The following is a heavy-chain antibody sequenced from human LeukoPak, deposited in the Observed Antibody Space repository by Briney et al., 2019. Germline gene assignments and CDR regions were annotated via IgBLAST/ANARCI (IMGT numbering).Heavy chain of an antibody. CDR2: ISSSSSYI. CDR3: AGGTRSLGSGFDY. Sequence: PGGSLRLSCAASGFTFSSYSMNWVRQAPGKGLEWVSSISSSSSYIYYADSVKGRFTISRDNAKNSLYLQMNSLRAEDTAVYYCAGGTRSLGSGFDYWGQGTLVTVSS. CDR1: GFTFSSYS. D-gene: IGHD1-14*01. J-gene: IGHJ4*02. V-gene: IGHV3-21*01.